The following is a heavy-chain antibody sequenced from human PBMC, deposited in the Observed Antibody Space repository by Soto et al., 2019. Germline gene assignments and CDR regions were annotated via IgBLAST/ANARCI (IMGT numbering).Heavy chain of an antibody. CDR3: ARDQRVPAYYDFWSGYYTGQGRGWFDP. D-gene: IGHD3-3*01. CDR1: GYTFTSYY. Sequence: ASVNVSCKASGYTFTSYYMHWVRQAPGQGLEWMGIINPSGGSTSYAQKFQGRVTMTRDTSTSTVYMELSSLRSEDTAVYYCARDQRVPAYYDFWSGYYTGQGRGWFDPWGQGTLVTVSS. CDR2: INPSGGST. J-gene: IGHJ5*02. V-gene: IGHV1-46*01.